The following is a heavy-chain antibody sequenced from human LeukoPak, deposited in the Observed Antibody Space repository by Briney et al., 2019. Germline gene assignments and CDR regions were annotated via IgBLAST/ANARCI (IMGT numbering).Heavy chain of an antibody. CDR1: GGSISSYY. CDR2: IYYSGST. J-gene: IGHJ5*02. CDR3: ARVGIADSSSWYVWFDP. Sequence: SETLSLTCAVSGGSISSYYWSWIRQPPGKGLEWIGYIYYSGSTNYNPSLKSRVTISVDTSKNQFSLKLSSVTAADTAVYYCARVGIADSSSWYVWFDPWGQGTLVTVSS. V-gene: IGHV4-59*01. D-gene: IGHD6-13*01.